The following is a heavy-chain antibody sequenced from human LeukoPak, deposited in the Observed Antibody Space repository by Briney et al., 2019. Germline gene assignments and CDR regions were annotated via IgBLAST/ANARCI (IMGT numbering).Heavy chain of an antibody. CDR2: INPNSGGT. CDR1: GYTFTGYY. Sequence: ASVKVSCKASGYTFTGYYMHWVRQAPGQGLEWMGRINPNSGGTNYAQKFQGRVTMTRDTSISTAYMELSSLRSDDTAVYYCARDPFGDDHDFDHWGRGTLLTVSS. CDR3: ARDPFGDDHDFDH. V-gene: IGHV1-2*06. J-gene: IGHJ4*02. D-gene: IGHD3-10*01.